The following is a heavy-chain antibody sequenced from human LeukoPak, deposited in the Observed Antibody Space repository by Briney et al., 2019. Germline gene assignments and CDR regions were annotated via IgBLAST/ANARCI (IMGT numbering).Heavy chain of an antibody. J-gene: IGHJ4*02. CDR1: GGTFSSYA. CDR3: ARVGIVATIPAFDY. Sequence: GASVKVSCKASGGTFSSYAISWVRQAPGQGLEWMGWISAYNGNTNYAQKLQGRVTMTTDTSTSTAYMELRSLRSDDTAVYYCARVGIVATIPAFDYWGQGTLVTVSS. V-gene: IGHV1-18*01. CDR2: ISAYNGNT. D-gene: IGHD5-12*01.